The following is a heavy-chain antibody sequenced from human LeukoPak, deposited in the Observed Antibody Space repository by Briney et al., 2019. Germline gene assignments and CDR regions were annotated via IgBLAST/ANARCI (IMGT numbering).Heavy chain of an antibody. D-gene: IGHD2-2*01. J-gene: IGHJ5*02. CDR3: ARVGYCSSTSCYDNWFDP. V-gene: IGHV6-1*01. Sequence: LTCAISGDSVSSNSAAWNWLRQSPSXGLEWLXXTYYRSKLYNDYAVSVKSLITIHPDTSKNQFSLQLNSVTPEDTAVYYCARVGYCSSTSCYDNWFDPWGQGTLVTVSS. CDR2: TYYRSKLYN. CDR1: GDSVSSNSAA.